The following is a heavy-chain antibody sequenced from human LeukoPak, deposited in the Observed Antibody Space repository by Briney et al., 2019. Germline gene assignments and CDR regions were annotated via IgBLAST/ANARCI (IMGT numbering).Heavy chain of an antibody. CDR1: GFSVSSAYY. CDR3: ARGPRSSWLRSKFTFDY. V-gene: IGHV4-38-2*02. CDR2: NYHSGST. J-gene: IGHJ4*02. D-gene: IGHD6-13*01. Sequence: PSETLSLTCSVSGFSVSSAYYWGWIRQPPGKGLEWIGSNYHSGSTYYNPSLKSRVTISVDTSKNQFSLKLSSVTAADTAVYYCARGPRSSWLRSKFTFDYWGQGTLVTVSS.